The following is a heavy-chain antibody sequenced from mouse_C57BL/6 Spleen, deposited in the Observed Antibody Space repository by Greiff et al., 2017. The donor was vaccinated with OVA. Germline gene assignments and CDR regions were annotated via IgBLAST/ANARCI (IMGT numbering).Heavy chain of an antibody. Sequence: EVKLMESGPELVKPGASVKIPCKASGYTFTDYNMDWVKQSHGKSLEWIGDINPNNGGTIYNQKFKRKATLTVDKSSSTAYMELRSLTSEDTAVYYCARFYGSSYEGLWYFDYWGQGTTLTVSS. V-gene: IGHV1-18*01. CDR1: GYTFTDYN. D-gene: IGHD1-1*01. CDR3: ARFYGSSYEGLWYFDY. J-gene: IGHJ2*01. CDR2: INPNNGGT.